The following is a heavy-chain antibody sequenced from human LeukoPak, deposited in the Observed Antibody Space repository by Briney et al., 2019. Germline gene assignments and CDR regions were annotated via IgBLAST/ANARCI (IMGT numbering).Heavy chain of an antibody. CDR3: AKDAPMGYCSSTSCYADS. D-gene: IGHD2-2*01. CDR2: ISGSGGST. V-gene: IGHV3-23*01. CDR1: GFTFSSYA. Sequence: GGSLRLSCAASGFTFSSYAMSWVRQAPGKGLEWVSAISGSGGSTYYADSVKGRFIISRDNSKNTLYLQMNSLRAEDTAVYYCAKDAPMGYCSSTSCYADSWGQGTLVTVSS. J-gene: IGHJ5*01.